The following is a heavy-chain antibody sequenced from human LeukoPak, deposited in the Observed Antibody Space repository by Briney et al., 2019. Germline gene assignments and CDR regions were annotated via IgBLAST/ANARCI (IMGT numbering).Heavy chain of an antibody. Sequence: GGSLRLSCAASGFTFSSYSMNWVRQAPGKGLEWVSYITSSSSTIYYADSVKGRFTISRDNAQNSLYLQMNSLRAEDTAVYYCAKDSGSSWYRYFDYWGQGTLVTVSS. D-gene: IGHD6-13*01. CDR1: GFTFSSYS. CDR2: ITSSSSTI. CDR3: AKDSGSSWYRYFDY. J-gene: IGHJ4*02. V-gene: IGHV3-48*01.